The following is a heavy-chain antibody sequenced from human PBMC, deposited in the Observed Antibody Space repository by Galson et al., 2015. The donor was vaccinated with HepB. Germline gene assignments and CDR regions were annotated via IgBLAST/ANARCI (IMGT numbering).Heavy chain of an antibody. J-gene: IGHJ4*02. CDR3: AKGRAVVITTGLDY. V-gene: IGHV3-9*01. Sequence: SLRLSCAASGFTFSSYAMHWVRQVPGKGLEWVSGISWNSGSIGYADSVKGRFTISRDNAKDSLFLQMNSLRAEDTALYYCAKGRAVVITTGLDYWGQGTLVTVSS. D-gene: IGHD3-22*01. CDR1: GFTFSSYA. CDR2: ISWNSGSI.